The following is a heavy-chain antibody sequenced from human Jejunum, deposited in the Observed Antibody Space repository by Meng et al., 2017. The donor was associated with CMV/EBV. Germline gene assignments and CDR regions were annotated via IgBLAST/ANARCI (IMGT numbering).Heavy chain of an antibody. CDR3: AKDSPILTV. CDR2: ISYSGDGT. CDR1: GFTLSTYG. J-gene: IGHJ4*02. D-gene: IGHD3-9*01. V-gene: IGHV3-23*01. Sequence: VQLLESGGGLVTPWGSLRLSCTASGFTLSTYGMSWVRQAPGKGLEWVSAISYSGDGTYYADSVKGRFTISRDNSKNTLYLQMNSLRAEDTAIYYCAKDSPILTVWGQGTLVTVSS.